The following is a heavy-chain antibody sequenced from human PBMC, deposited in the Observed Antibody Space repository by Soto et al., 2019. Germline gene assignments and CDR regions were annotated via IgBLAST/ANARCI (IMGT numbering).Heavy chain of an antibody. D-gene: IGHD5-18*01. J-gene: IGHJ6*02. Sequence: EVQLVESGGGLVQPGGSLRLSCAASGFTFSGYWMHWVRQAPGKGLVWVSRINSDGSSTSYADSVKGRFTISRDNTKNTLYLQMNSLRAEDTAVYYCARCGYTYGYDGDVWGQGTTVTVSS. CDR1: GFTFSGYW. CDR3: ARCGYTYGYDGDV. V-gene: IGHV3-74*01. CDR2: INSDGSST.